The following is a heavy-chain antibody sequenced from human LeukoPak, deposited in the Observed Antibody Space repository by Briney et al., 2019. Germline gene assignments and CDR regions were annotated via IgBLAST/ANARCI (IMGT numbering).Heavy chain of an antibody. CDR1: GFTFSSYG. CDR2: IRYDGSNK. CDR3: AKFDNYYGSGSYYKTIDAFDI. Sequence: PGGSLRLSCGASGFTFSSYGMRWVRQAPGKGLEWVAFIRYDGSNKYYADSVKGRFTISRDNSKNTLYLQMNSLRAEDTAVYYRAKFDNYYGSGSYYKTIDAFDIWGQGTMVTVSS. V-gene: IGHV3-30*02. J-gene: IGHJ3*02. D-gene: IGHD3-10*01.